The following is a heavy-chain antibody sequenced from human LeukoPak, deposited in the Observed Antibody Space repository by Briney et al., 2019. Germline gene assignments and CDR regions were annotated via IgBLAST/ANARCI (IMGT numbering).Heavy chain of an antibody. CDR1: GYTFTSYD. D-gene: IGHD6-19*01. V-gene: IGHV1-8*01. CDR2: MNPNSGNT. Sequence: GASVKVSCKASGYTFTSYDNNWVRQATGQGLEWMGWMNPNSGNTGYAQKFQGRVTMTRNTSISTAYMELSSLRSEDTAVYYCARPSSGSPGFHYWGQGTLVTVSS. CDR3: ARPSSGSPGFHY. J-gene: IGHJ4*02.